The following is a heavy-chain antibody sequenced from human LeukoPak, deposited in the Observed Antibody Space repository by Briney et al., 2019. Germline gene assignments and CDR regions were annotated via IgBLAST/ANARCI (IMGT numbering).Heavy chain of an antibody. CDR3: ARVGYSGYDYDY. Sequence: PGGSLRLSCAASGFTFNSYAMSWVRQAPGKGLEWVSAISGSGASTYYADSVEGRCTISRDNSKDALYLQMDSLRAEDTAVYYCARVGYSGYDYDYWGQGTLVTVSS. CDR2: ISGSGAST. V-gene: IGHV3-23*01. J-gene: IGHJ4*02. CDR1: GFTFNSYA. D-gene: IGHD5-12*01.